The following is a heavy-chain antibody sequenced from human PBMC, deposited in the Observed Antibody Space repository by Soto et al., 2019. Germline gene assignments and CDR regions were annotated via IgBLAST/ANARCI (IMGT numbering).Heavy chain of an antibody. Sequence: GGSLRLSCAASGFTFDDYTMHWVRQAPGKGLEWVSLISWDGGSTYYADSVKGRFTISRDNSKNSLYLQMNSLRTEDTALYYCASIGDYSNYGMDVWGQGTTVTVSS. CDR2: ISWDGGST. V-gene: IGHV3-43*01. CDR1: GFTFDDYT. CDR3: ASIGDYSNYGMDV. D-gene: IGHD4-4*01. J-gene: IGHJ6*02.